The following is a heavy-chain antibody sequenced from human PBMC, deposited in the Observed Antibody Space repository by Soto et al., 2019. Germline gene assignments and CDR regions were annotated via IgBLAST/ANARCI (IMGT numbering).Heavy chain of an antibody. J-gene: IGHJ4*02. D-gene: IGHD6-13*01. V-gene: IGHV3-7*03. CDR1: GFTFSNYW. CDR2: IKQDGGEK. Sequence: GGSLRLSCAASGFTFSNYWMSWVRQAPGKGLEWVANIKQDGGEKYYVDSVKGRFTISRDNAKFSLYLQMNSLRAEDTAVYYCARSFGVAAAGPFDYWGQGTLVTVSS. CDR3: ARSFGVAAAGPFDY.